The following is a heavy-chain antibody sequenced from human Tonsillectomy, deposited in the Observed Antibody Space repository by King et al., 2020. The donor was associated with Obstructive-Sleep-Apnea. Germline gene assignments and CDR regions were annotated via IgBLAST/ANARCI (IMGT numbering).Heavy chain of an antibody. J-gene: IGHJ5*02. CDR3: TTDGCSSTSCYDNWFDP. Sequence: DVQLVESGGGLVKPGGSLRLSCAASGFTFSNAWMSWVRQAPGKGLEWVGRIKSKTDGGTTDYAAPVKGRFIILRDDSKNKLYLQMNSLKTEDTAVYYCTTDGCSSTSCYDNWFDPWGQGTLVTVSS. D-gene: IGHD2-2*01. CDR2: IKSKTDGGTT. CDR1: GFTFSNAW. V-gene: IGHV3-15*01.